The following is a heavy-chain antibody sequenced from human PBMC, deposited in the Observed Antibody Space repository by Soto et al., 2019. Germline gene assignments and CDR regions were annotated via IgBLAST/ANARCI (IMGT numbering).Heavy chain of an antibody. CDR2: MNPNSGNT. J-gene: IGHJ5*02. V-gene: IGHV1-8*02. Sequence: VASVKVSCKASGYSFTSYDINWVRQAAGQGLEWMGWMNPNSGNTAYAQRFQGRVSMTRNTSITTAYMELSSLRSEDTAVYYCAASPHRVERSGSAGGWFDPWGQGTLVTVSS. CDR3: AASPHRVERSGSAGGWFDP. CDR1: GYSFTSYD. D-gene: IGHD3-3*01.